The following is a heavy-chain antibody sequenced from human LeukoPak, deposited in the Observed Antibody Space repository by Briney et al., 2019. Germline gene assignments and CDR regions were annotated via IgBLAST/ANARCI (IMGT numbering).Heavy chain of an antibody. D-gene: IGHD6-13*01. J-gene: IGHJ4*02. V-gene: IGHV3-33*08. CDR3: ARDRVLGSSEGFDY. CDR1: GFTFSGYS. Sequence: PGGSLRLSCAASGFTFSGYSMHWVRQAPGKGLEWMAVIWYDGSNKYYADSVKGRFTISRDNSKNTLYLQMNSLRAEDTAVYYCARDRVLGSSEGFDYWGQGTLVTVSS. CDR2: IWYDGSNK.